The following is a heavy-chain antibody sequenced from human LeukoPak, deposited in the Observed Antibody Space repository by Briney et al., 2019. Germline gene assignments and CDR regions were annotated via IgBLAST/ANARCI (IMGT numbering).Heavy chain of an antibody. V-gene: IGHV4-59*01. D-gene: IGHD1-14*01. CDR3: ARGEGTTPFDY. Sequence: ASETLSLTCTVSGGSISSYYWSWIRQPPGKGLEWIGYIYYSGSTNYNPSLKSRVTISVDTSKNQFSLKLSSVTAADTAVYYCARGEGTTPFDYSGQGTLVTVSS. CDR2: IYYSGST. J-gene: IGHJ4*02. CDR1: GGSISSYY.